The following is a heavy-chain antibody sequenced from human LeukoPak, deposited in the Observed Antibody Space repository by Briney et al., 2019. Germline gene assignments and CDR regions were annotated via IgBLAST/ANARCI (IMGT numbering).Heavy chain of an antibody. CDR1: GFTFDDYA. Sequence: SGGSLRLSCAASGFTFDDYAMHWVRQAPGKGLEWVSGISWNSGSIGYADSVKGRFTISRDNAKNSLYLQMNSLRAEDTALYYCAKDMEGVGARKTGSAFDIWGQGTMVTVSS. D-gene: IGHD1-26*01. J-gene: IGHJ3*02. CDR3: AKDMEGVGARKTGSAFDI. V-gene: IGHV3-9*01. CDR2: ISWNSGSI.